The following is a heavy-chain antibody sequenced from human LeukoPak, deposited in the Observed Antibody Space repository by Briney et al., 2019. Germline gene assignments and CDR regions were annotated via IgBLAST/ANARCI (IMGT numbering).Heavy chain of an antibody. J-gene: IGHJ4*02. CDR1: GFTFSDYY. D-gene: IGHD3/OR15-3a*01. Sequence: PGGSLRLSCAASGFTFSDYYMSWIRQSPGKGLEWVSYISSSSSSYTNYADSVKGRFTISRDNAKNSLYLQMNSLRAEDTAVYYCARDGVKLGRGRGDYFDYWGQGTLVTVSS. CDR2: ISSSSSSYT. CDR3: ARDGVKLGRGRGDYFDY. V-gene: IGHV3-11*06.